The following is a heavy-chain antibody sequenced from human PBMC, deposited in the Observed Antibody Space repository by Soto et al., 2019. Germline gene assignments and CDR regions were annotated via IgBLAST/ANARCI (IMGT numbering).Heavy chain of an antibody. CDR1: GYTFTGYY. CDR3: AKMDGSTDSSAYYSPYYNGMDV. J-gene: IGHJ6*02. V-gene: IGHV1-2*04. D-gene: IGHD3-22*01. Sequence: GASVKVSCKASGYTFTGYYVHWVRQAPGQGLEWMGWINPNSGGTNYAQKFQGWVTMTRDTSISTAYMELSRLRSDDTAVYYCAKMDGSTDSSAYYSPYYNGMDVWGQGATANAS. CDR2: INPNSGGT.